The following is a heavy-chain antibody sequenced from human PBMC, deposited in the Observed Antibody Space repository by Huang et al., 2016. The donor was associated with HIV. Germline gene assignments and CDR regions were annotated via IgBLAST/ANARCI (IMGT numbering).Heavy chain of an antibody. V-gene: IGHV3-48*01. CDR2: ISKTSGAT. CDR3: VRDSSSGLQLRY. CDR1: GYTFSTYS. Sequence: EVQLVESGGGLAQPGGSLRLSWVASGYTFSTYSMNWGRQAPGKGLEWVAYISKTSGATSYAESVKGRFTVSRDNVKNSLYLQMNRLRVEDTAMYYCVRDSSSGLQLRYWGQGALVIVS. J-gene: IGHJ4*02. D-gene: IGHD3-22*01.